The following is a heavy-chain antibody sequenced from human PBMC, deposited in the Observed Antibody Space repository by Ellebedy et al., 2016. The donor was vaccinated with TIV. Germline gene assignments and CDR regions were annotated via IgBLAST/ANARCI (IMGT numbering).Heavy chain of an antibody. V-gene: IGHV3-49*04. CDR2: IRSKAYGGTT. J-gene: IGHJ6*02. D-gene: IGHD6-13*01. CDR1: GFTFGDYA. Sequence: GGSLRLXXTASGFTFGDYAMSWVRQAPGKGLEWVSFIRSKAYGGTTEYAASVKGRFTISRDDSKSIAYLQMNSLKAEDTAVYYCTRDLTTLAAAGTGIYYYTMDVWGQGTTVTVSS. CDR3: TRDLTTLAAAGTGIYYYTMDV.